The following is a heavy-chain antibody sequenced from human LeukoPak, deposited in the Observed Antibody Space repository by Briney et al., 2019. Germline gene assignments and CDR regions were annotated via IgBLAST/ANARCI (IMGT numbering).Heavy chain of an antibody. CDR3: ARHWV. Sequence: PGGSLRLSCAASGFTFSDFDMSWVRQAPGKGLEWVSAISRGGERTYYADSVKGRFTISRDNSKNTLYLQMNSLRVEDAAVYYCARHWVRGQGTLVTVSS. CDR1: GFTFSDFD. CDR2: ISRGGERT. V-gene: IGHV3-23*01. J-gene: IGHJ4*02. D-gene: IGHD3-10*01.